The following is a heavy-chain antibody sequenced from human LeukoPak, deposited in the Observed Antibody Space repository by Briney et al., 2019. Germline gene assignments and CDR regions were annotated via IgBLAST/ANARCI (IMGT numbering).Heavy chain of an antibody. CDR2: ISYDGSNR. CDR1: GFVFSNFD. V-gene: IGHV3-30*03. CDR3: ASNTGD. J-gene: IGHJ4*02. Sequence: GGSLRLSCAASGFVFSNFDMHWIRQAPGKGLEWVAVISYDGSNRYYADSVKGRFTISRDNSKSTLYLQVDSLRAEDTAVYYCASNTGDWGQGTLVTVSS. D-gene: IGHD1-14*01.